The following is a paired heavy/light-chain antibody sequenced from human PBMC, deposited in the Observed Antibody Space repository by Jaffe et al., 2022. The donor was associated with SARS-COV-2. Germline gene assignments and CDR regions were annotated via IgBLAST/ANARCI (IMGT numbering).Heavy chain of an antibody. CDR3: AKEGGGGEYYFAPYFDS. J-gene: IGHJ4*02. CDR2: ISGSGGVS. Sequence: EAQLVESGGGLVQPGGSLRLSCAASAFSFSASAMSWVRQAPGKGLEWVSSISGSGGVSYYEESVKGRFTISRDNSNHRLYLHVSTLRAEDTAVYYCAKEGGGGEYYFAPYFDSWGQGTLVTVSS. D-gene: IGHD3-16*01. V-gene: IGHV3-23*04. CDR1: AFSFSASA.
Light chain of an antibody. CDR3: QQYYSPPYT. CDR1: QSVSSK. J-gene: IGKJ2*01. Sequence: EMLMTQSPVTLSVSPGERATLSCRASQSVSSKLAWYQQRPGQAPRLLMYSASARATDIPDRFSGSGSGTEFTLTITNLQSEDCAVYYCQQYYSPPYTFGQGTKLEIK. V-gene: IGKV3-15*01. CDR2: SAS.